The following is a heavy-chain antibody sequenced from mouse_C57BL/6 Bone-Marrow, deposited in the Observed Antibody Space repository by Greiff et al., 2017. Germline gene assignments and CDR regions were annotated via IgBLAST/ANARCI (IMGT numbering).Heavy chain of an antibody. CDR3: ARDASYGNYFDY. D-gene: IGHD2-10*02. Sequence: EVQVVESGGGLVQSGRSLRLSCATSGFTFSDFYMEWVRQAPGKGLEWIAASRNKANDYTTEYSASVKGRFIVSRDTSQSILYLQMNALRAEDTAIYYCARDASYGNYFDYWGQGTTLTVSS. CDR2: SRNKANDYTT. CDR1: GFTFSDFY. V-gene: IGHV7-1*01. J-gene: IGHJ2*01.